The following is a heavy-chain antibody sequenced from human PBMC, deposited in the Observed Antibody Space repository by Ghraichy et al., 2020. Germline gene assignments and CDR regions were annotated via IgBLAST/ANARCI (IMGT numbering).Heavy chain of an antibody. CDR3: ARDTWSGYPDY. Sequence: GSLRLSCAASGFTFSSYWMNWVRQAPGKGLEWVANIKKDGSEKYYVDSVKGRFTISRDNAKNSLYLQMNSLRAEDTAVYYCARDTWSGYPDYWGQGTLVTVSS. D-gene: IGHD3-3*01. CDR1: GFTFSSYW. CDR2: IKKDGSEK. V-gene: IGHV3-7*01. J-gene: IGHJ4*02.